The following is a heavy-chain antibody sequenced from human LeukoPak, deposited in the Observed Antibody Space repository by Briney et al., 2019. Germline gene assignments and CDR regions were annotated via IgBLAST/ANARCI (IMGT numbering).Heavy chain of an antibody. J-gene: IGHJ6*03. V-gene: IGHV4-34*01. CDR2: INHSGST. CDR3: AREDYYYYYMDV. CDR1: GGSFSGYY. Sequence: SQTLSLTCAVYGGSFSGYYWSWIRQPPGKGLEWIGEINHSGSTNYNPSLKSRVTISVDTSKNQFSLKLSSVTAADTAVYYCAREDYYYYYMDVWGKGTTVTISS.